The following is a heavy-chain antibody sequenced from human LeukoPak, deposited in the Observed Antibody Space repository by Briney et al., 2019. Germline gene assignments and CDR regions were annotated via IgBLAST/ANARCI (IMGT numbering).Heavy chain of an antibody. Sequence: PSETLSLTCAVYGGSFSGYYWSWIRQPPGKGLEWIGEINHSGSTNYNPSLKSRVTISVDTSKNQFSLKLSSVTAADTAVYYCASGEWEPFDYWGQGTLVTVSS. CDR1: GGSFSGYY. J-gene: IGHJ4*02. D-gene: IGHD1-26*01. V-gene: IGHV4-34*01. CDR2: INHSGST. CDR3: ASGEWEPFDY.